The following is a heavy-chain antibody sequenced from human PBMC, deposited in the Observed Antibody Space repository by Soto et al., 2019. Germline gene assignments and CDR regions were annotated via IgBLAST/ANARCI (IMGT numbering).Heavy chain of an antibody. J-gene: IGHJ4*02. CDR1: GFTFSSYA. V-gene: IGHV3-30-3*01. CDR3: AKTTIAAAGNCN. CDR2: ISYDGSNK. D-gene: IGHD6-13*01. Sequence: QVQLVESGGGVVQPGRSLRLSCAASGFTFSSYAMHWVRQAPGKGLEWVAVISYDGSNKYYADSVKGRFTISRDNSKNTLYLQMNSLRAEDTAVYYCAKTTIAAAGNCNWGQGTLVTVSS.